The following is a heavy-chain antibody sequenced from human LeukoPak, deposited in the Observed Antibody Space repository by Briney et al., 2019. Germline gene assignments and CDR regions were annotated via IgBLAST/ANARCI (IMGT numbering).Heavy chain of an antibody. J-gene: IGHJ3*02. CDR1: GFTFSDYG. CDR2: ISYDGSNK. D-gene: IGHD3-10*01. V-gene: IGHV3-30*03. Sequence: PGGSLRLSCAASGFTFSDYGMHWVRQAPGKGLEWVAVISYDGSNKYYADSVKGRFTISRDNSRNTLYLQMNSLRSGDTAVYYYRGSDDAFDIWGQGTMVTVSS. CDR3: RGSDDAFDI.